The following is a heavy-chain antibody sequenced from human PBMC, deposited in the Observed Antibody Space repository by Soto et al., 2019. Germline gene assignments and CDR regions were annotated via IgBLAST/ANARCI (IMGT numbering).Heavy chain of an antibody. CDR1: GGSISGYY. D-gene: IGHD3-10*01. Sequence: SETLSLTCTVSGGSISGYYWSWIRQPPGKGLEWIGYMYKTGSTVYNPSFKSRVTISVDTSKNQFSLKLNSVTAADTAVYYCARGLGPWGQGTLVTVSS. CDR2: MYKTGST. J-gene: IGHJ5*02. V-gene: IGHV4-59*01. CDR3: ARGLGP.